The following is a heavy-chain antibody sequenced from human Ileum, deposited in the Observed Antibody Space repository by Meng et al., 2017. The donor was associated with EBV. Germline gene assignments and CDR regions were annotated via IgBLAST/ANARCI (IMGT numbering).Heavy chain of an antibody. CDR1: GFVFSDYT. V-gene: IGHV3-21*02. J-gene: IGHJ4*02. Sequence: EVQLVESGGGLVTLWGSLRLSCAASGFVFSDYTMNWVRQAPGKGLEWVSSISSRSNYIHYADSVRGRFTISRDNGENALFLQMYSLRDEDTAVYYCAKDEAIGFWGQGTLVTVSS. CDR2: ISSRSNYI. CDR3: AKDEAIGF.